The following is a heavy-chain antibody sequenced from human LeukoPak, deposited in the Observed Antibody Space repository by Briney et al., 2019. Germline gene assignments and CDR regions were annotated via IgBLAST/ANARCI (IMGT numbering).Heavy chain of an antibody. Sequence: GGSLRLSCVASGFTFGSYSMNWVRQAPGNGLEWVSSISSSSDYIYYADSVKGRFTISRDNAKNSLYLQMNSLRAEDTAVYYCARDRSRGDYDIWGQGTMVTVFS. CDR1: GFTFGSYS. CDR3: ARDRSRGDYDI. J-gene: IGHJ3*02. V-gene: IGHV3-21*01. CDR2: ISSSSDYI. D-gene: IGHD4-17*01.